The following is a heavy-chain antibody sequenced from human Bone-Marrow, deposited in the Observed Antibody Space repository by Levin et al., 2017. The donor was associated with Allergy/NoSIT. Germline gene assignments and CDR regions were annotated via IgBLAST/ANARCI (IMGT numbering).Heavy chain of an antibody. Sequence: GESLKISCAASGFTFDDYGMSWVRQAPGKGLEWVSGINWNGGSTGYADSVKGRFTISRDNAKNSLYLQMNSLRAEDTALYHCARRRIMITFGGVIVMDYGMDVWGQGTTVTVSS. J-gene: IGHJ6*02. CDR2: INWNGGST. D-gene: IGHD3-16*02. CDR3: ARRRIMITFGGVIVMDYGMDV. CDR1: GFTFDDYG. V-gene: IGHV3-20*01.